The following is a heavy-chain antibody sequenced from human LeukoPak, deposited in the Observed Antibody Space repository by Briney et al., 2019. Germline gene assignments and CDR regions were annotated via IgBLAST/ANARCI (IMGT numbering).Heavy chain of an antibody. Sequence: PGGSLRLSCAASGFTFNSYWMSWVRQAPGKGLEWVANIKQDGSEKYYVDSVKGRFTISRDNAKNSLYLQMNSLRAEDTAVYYCARGYSYGYFDYWGQGTLVTVSS. CDR1: GFTFNSYW. V-gene: IGHV3-7*01. J-gene: IGHJ4*02. CDR3: ARGYSYGYFDY. D-gene: IGHD5-18*01. CDR2: IKQDGSEK.